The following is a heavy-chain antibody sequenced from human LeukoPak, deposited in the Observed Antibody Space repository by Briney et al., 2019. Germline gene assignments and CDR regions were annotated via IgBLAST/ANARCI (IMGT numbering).Heavy chain of an antibody. CDR2: ISRSSSSK. CDR3: VREDPSEYGSIDY. J-gene: IGHJ4*02. CDR1: GFTFSSYS. Sequence: PGGPLRLSCAASGFTFSSYSMNWVRQAPGKGLEWVAYISRSSSSKHYADSVKGRFTISRDNAKNSLYLQMSSLRDEDTAVYYCVREDPSEYGSIDYWGQGTLVTVSS. V-gene: IGHV3-48*02. D-gene: IGHD3-10*01.